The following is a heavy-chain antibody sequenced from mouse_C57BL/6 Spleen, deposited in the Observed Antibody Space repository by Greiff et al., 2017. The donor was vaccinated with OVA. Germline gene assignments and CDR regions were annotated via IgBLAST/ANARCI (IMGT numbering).Heavy chain of an antibody. D-gene: IGHD1-1*01. CDR3: ARGGYYGSHAMDY. CDR1: GYAFTNYL. J-gene: IGHJ4*01. V-gene: IGHV1-54*01. Sequence: QVQLQQSGAELVRPGTSVKVSCKASGYAFTNYLIEWVKQRPGQGLEWIGVINPGSGGTNYNEKFKGKATLTADKSSSTAYMQLSSLTSEDSAVYFCARGGYYGSHAMDYWGQGTSVTVSS. CDR2: INPGSGGT.